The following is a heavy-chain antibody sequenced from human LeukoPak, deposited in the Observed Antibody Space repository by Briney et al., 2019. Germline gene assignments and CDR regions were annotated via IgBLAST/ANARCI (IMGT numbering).Heavy chain of an antibody. CDR1: GYTFTSYY. CDR2: INPSGGST. D-gene: IGHD2-15*01. J-gene: IGHJ5*02. V-gene: IGHV1-46*01. CDR3: AREGLMGYCSGGSCYSIPQFDP. Sequence: ATVKVSCKASGYTFTSYYMHWVRQAPGQGLEWMGIINPSGGSTSYAQKFQGRVTMTRDTSTSTVYMELSSLRSEDTAVYYCAREGLMGYCSGGSCYSIPQFDPWGQGTLVTVSS.